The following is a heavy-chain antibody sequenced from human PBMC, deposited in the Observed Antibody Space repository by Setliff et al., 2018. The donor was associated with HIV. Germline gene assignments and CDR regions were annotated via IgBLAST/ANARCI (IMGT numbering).Heavy chain of an antibody. CDR1: GYTFTGYY. J-gene: IGHJ4*02. CDR3: ARDLPPAMIVVAAGDY. V-gene: IGHV1-2*02. D-gene: IGHD3-22*01. CDR2: INPNSGGT. Sequence: GASVKVSCKASGYTFTGYYMHWVRQAPGQGLEWMGWINPNSGGTNYAQKFQGRVTMTRDTSIGTAYMELSRLRSDDTAVYYCARDLPPAMIVVAAGDYWGQGTLVTVSS.